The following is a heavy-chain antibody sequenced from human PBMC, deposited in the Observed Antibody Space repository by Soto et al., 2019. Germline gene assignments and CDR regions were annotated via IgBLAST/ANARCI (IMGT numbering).Heavy chain of an antibody. J-gene: IGHJ5*02. CDR3: GRDQSGIGYYVDWFDP. Sequence: ASVKVSFKASGYTFNSHAIHWVRQAPGQRPEWLGWINAGNGNTYYSEKFEGRVTFTRDTAATTVNMELTSLTSEDTAIYYCGRDQSGIGYYVDWFDPWGQGTLVTVSS. CDR1: GYTFNSHA. CDR2: INAGNGNT. V-gene: IGHV1-3*01. D-gene: IGHD3-10*02.